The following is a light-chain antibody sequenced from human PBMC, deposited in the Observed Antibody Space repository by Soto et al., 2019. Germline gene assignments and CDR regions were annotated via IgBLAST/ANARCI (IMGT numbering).Light chain of an antibody. CDR2: KAS. V-gene: IGKV1-5*03. CDR3: QQYHTYWWT. J-gene: IGKJ1*01. CDR1: QTIINW. Sequence: DMQMTQSPSTLSASVGDRVTITCRASQTIINWLAWYQQKPGKAPKLLIYKASTLEGEVPSRFSGSGSETEFTLTINSLQPDDSATYYCQQYHTYWWTFGQGTKVDI.